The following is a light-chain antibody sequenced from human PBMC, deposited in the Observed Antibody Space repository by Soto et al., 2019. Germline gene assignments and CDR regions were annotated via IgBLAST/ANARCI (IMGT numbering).Light chain of an antibody. CDR3: SSYAGSSILGV. J-gene: IGLJ3*02. V-gene: IGLV2-8*01. CDR1: TGDVGGYNY. Sequence: QSALTQPPSASGSPGQSVNITCTGTTGDVGGYNYVSWYQQHPDKAPKLMIFEVSKRPSGVPDRFSGSKSGNTASLTVSGLQAEDEADYYCSSYAGSSILGVFGGGTKLTVL. CDR2: EVS.